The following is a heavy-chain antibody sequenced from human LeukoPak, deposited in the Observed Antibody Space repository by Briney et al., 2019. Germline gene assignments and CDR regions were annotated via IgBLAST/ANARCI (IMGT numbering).Heavy chain of an antibody. V-gene: IGHV3-74*01. CDR3: ALSREAAGTVFDD. J-gene: IGHJ4*02. CDR1: GFAFNIYW. Sequence: GGSLRLSCAASGFAFNIYWMHWVRQAPGKGLVWVSHINSDGRSTTYADSVKGRFTISRDNAKNTLYLQMNSLRAEDTAVYYCALSREAAGTVFDDWGQGTLVTVSS. CDR2: INSDGRST. D-gene: IGHD6-13*01.